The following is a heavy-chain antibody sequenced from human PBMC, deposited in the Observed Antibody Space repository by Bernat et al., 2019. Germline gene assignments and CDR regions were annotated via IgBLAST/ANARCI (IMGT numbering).Heavy chain of an antibody. J-gene: IGHJ4*02. CDR2: ISVYNGDT. CDR3: ARGNMFRGVIITFEY. D-gene: IGHD3-10*01. Sequence: QVQLVQSGAEVKKPGASVKVSCKASGYTFNTYGISWVRQAPGQGLEWLGWISVYNGDTNNAQKVEGRVTMTTDTSTSTAYMELRSLRSDDTAVYYCARGNMFRGVIITFEYWGQGTLVIVSS. CDR1: GYTFNTYG. V-gene: IGHV1-18*01.